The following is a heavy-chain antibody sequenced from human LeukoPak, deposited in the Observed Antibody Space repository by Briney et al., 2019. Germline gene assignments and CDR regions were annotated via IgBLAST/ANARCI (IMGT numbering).Heavy chain of an antibody. CDR1: GFTFSTYG. CDR2: ISYDGSNK. J-gene: IGHJ4*02. D-gene: IGHD1-26*01. Sequence: GGSLRLSCAASGFTFSTYGMHWVRQAPGKGLEWVAVISYDGSNKYFADSVKGRFTISRDNSKNTLYVQMNSLRDEDTALYYCAKDQRWESPHYLDSWGQGTLVTVSS. CDR3: AKDQRWESPHYLDS. V-gene: IGHV3-30*18.